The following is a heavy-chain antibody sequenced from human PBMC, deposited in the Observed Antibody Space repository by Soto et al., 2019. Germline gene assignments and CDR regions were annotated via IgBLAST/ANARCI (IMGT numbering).Heavy chain of an antibody. Sequence: EVQLVESGGDLVKAGGSLRLSCAASGFTFSNARCNWVRQAPGKGLAWVCRIKSRPAGGTIDYTTPVKGRFIISRDGSTNTVYLQINSLKTEDTALYYCTTGGGVVGIDYWGQGTLVTVSS. J-gene: IGHJ4*02. CDR3: TTGGGVVGIDY. CDR2: IKSRPAGGTI. CDR1: GFTFSNAR. V-gene: IGHV3-15*07. D-gene: IGHD3-16*01.